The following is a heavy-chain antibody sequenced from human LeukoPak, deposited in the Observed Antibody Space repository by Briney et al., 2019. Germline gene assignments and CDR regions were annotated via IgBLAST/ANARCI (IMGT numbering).Heavy chain of an antibody. V-gene: IGHV3-23*01. D-gene: IGHD4-17*01. Sequence: PGGSLRLSCAVSGFTFSSYAMSWVRQAPGKGLEWVSAISGSGGSTYDADSVKRRFTISRDNSKHTLYLQMDSLRAEDTAGYYCAKVATMTTVTLLDYWGQGPLVTVSS. CDR2: ISGSGGST. CDR3: AKVATMTTVTLLDY. J-gene: IGHJ4*02. CDR1: GFTFSSYA.